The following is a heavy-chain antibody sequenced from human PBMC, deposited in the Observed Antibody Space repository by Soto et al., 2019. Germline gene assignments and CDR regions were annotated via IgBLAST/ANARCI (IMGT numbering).Heavy chain of an antibody. V-gene: IGHV3-23*01. CDR3: AKETSGDWGYMDV. J-gene: IGHJ6*03. D-gene: IGHD2-21*02. CDR2: ITNSGDRT. CDR1: GFTFSNYR. Sequence: PGGSLRLSCAASGFTFSNYRMHWARQAPGKGLVWVASITNSGDRTEYAFFVEGRFTISRDNSNNMLYLQMNTLRAGDTAFYYCAKETSGDWGYMDVWGRGTTVTVSS.